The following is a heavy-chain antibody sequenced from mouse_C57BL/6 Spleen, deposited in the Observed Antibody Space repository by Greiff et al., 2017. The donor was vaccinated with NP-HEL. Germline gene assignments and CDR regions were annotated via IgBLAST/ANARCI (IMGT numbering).Heavy chain of an antibody. Sequence: VQLKQSGAELVKPGASVKLSCTASGFNIKDYYMHWVKQRTEQGLEWIGRIDPEDGDTKYAPKFQGKATITADTSSNTAYLQLSSLTSEDTAVYYCARWTTVVGYFDVWGTGTTVTVSS. J-gene: IGHJ1*03. CDR3: ARWTTVVGYFDV. V-gene: IGHV14-2*01. CDR2: IDPEDGDT. D-gene: IGHD1-1*01. CDR1: GFNIKDYY.